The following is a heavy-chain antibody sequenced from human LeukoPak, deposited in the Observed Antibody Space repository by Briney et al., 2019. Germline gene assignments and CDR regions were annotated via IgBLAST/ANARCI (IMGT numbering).Heavy chain of an antibody. J-gene: IGHJ4*02. CDR2: ISNSGSSI. V-gene: IGHV3-48*03. D-gene: IGHD6-19*01. Sequence: GGSLRLSCEASGFIFSNYEMNWVRQAPGKGLEWISYISNSGSSIYYSDSVKGRFTISRDNAKNSLYLQMNSLRAEDTAVYCCAESLWLGYWGQGTLVTVSS. CDR3: AESLWLGY. CDR1: GFIFSNYE.